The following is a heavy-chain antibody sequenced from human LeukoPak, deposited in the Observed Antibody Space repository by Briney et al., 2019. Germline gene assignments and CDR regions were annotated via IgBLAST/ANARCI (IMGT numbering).Heavy chain of an antibody. Sequence: GESLKISCKGSGYSFTSYWIGWVRQMPGKGLEWMGIISPGDSDTRYSPSFQGQVTISADKSISTAYLQWSSLKASDTAIYYCARVFCSSTSCYADFDYWGQGTLVTVSS. V-gene: IGHV5-51*01. J-gene: IGHJ4*02. CDR1: GYSFTSYW. D-gene: IGHD2-2*01. CDR3: ARVFCSSTSCYADFDY. CDR2: ISPGDSDT.